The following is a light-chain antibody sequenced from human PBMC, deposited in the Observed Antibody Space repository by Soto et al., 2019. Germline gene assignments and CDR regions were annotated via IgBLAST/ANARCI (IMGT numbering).Light chain of an antibody. V-gene: IGLV2-14*03. CDR1: SSDVGGYDY. CDR2: DVS. CDR3: SSYTSSSLYV. J-gene: IGLJ1*01. Sequence: QSVLTQPASVSGSPGQSITISCTGTSSDVGGYDYVSWYQHHPGKAPKLMIYDVSNRPSGVSNRFSGSKSGNTASLTISGLQAEDEAEYCCSSYTSSSLYVFGTGNKLTVL.